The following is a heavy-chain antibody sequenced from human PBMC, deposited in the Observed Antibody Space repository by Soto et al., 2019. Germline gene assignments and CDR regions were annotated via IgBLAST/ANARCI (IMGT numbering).Heavy chain of an antibody. Sequence: SETLSLTCTVSGGSISSSSYYWGWIRQPPGKGLEWIGSIYYSGSTYYNPSLKSRVTISVDTSKNQFSLKLSSVTAADTAVYYCARHDSNYYYGMDVWGQGTTVTVSS. CDR3: ARHDSNYYYGMDV. J-gene: IGHJ6*02. D-gene: IGHD4-4*01. CDR1: GGSISSSSYY. V-gene: IGHV4-39*01. CDR2: IYYSGST.